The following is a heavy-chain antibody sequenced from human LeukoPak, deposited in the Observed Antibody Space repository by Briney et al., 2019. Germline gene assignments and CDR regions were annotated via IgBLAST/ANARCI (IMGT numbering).Heavy chain of an antibody. J-gene: IGHJ4*02. Sequence: PSETLSLTCTVSGGSISSSSYYWGWIRQPPGKGLEWIGSIYYSGSTYYNPSLKSRVTISVDTSKNQFSLKLSSVTAADTAVYYCARVIRLPSAYFDYWGQGTLVTVSS. D-gene: IGHD2-21*01. V-gene: IGHV4-39*07. CDR1: GGSISSSSYY. CDR3: ARVIRLPSAYFDY. CDR2: IYYSGST.